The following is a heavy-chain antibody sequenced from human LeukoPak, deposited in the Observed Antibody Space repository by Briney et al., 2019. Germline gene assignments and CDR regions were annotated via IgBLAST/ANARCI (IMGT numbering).Heavy chain of an antibody. V-gene: IGHV3-48*04. CDR2: ISSSGPSI. J-gene: IGHJ3*02. CDR3: VRDHLWSFDI. D-gene: IGHD2-21*01. Sequence: GGSLRLSCAASGFTFSSYSMNWVRQAPGKGPEWVSYISSSGPSIYYADSVKGRFTISRDDAKNSLYLQMNSLRAEDTAVYYCVRDHLWSFDIWGQGTVVTVSS. CDR1: GFTFSSYS.